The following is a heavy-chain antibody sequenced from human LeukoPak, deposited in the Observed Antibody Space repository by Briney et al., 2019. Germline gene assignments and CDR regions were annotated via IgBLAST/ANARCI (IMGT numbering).Heavy chain of an antibody. CDR3: ATRWVLTGEPY. CDR2: IHHSGST. J-gene: IGHJ4*02. V-gene: IGHV4-4*02. D-gene: IGHD7-27*01. CDR1: GGSISSTEW. Sequence: PSGTLSLTCAVSGGSISSTEWYTWGRQPPGQGLEWIGEIHHSGSTNYNVSLKSRVTISLDKSKNQFSLDLTSVTAADTAVFYCATRWVLTGEPYWGQGILVTVSS.